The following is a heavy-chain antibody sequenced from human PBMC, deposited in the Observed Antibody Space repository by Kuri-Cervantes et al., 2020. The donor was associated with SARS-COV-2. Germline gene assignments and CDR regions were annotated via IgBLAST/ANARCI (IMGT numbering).Heavy chain of an antibody. Sequence: GESLKISCAASGFTFSSYSMNWVRQTPGRGLEWVSTITANGLGTFHADSVKGRFAISRDNSKDTVYLEMNFLRVEDTAVYYCAQGSGYRFDSWGRGTLVTVSS. D-gene: IGHD6-13*01. CDR1: GFTFSSYS. CDR2: ITANGLGT. J-gene: IGHJ4*02. CDR3: AQGSGYRFDS. V-gene: IGHV3-23*01.